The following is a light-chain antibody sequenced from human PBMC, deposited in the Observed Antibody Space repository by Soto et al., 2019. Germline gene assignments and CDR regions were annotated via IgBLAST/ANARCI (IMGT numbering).Light chain of an antibody. J-gene: IGLJ1*01. V-gene: IGLV2-8*01. CDR2: EVS. Sequence: QSVLTQPPSASGSFGQSVIISCTGTSSDVGGYNYVSWYQQHPGKAPKLMIYEVSERPSGVPDRFSGSKSGNTASLTVSGLQADDEADYYCSSYSGTNYHYVFGTGTKVTV. CDR1: SSDVGGYNY. CDR3: SSYSGTNYHYV.